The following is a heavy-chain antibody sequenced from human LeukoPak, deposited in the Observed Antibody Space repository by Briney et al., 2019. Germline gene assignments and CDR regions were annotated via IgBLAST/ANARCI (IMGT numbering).Heavy chain of an antibody. D-gene: IGHD2-2*01. CDR1: GGSISSYY. V-gene: IGHV4-59*01. CDR3: ARRRLYCSSTSCHTYNWFDP. J-gene: IGHJ5*02. Sequence: SETLSLTCTVSGGSISSYYWSWIRQPPGKGLEWIGYIYYSGSTNYNPSLKSRVTISVDTSKNQFSLKLSSVTAADTAVYYCARRRLYCSSTSCHTYNWFDPWGQGTLVTVSS. CDR2: IYYSGST.